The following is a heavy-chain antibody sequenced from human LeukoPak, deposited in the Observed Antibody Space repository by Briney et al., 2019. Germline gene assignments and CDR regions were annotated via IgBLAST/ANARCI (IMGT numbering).Heavy chain of an antibody. CDR2: IYPGDSDT. CDR3: ARQFSIAAAGTGY. CDR1: GYSFTSYW. Sequence: GESLKISCKGSGYSFTSYWIGWVRQMPGKGLECMGIIYPGDSDTRYSPSFQGQVTISADKSISTAYLQWSSLKASDTAMYYCARQFSIAAAGTGYWGQGTLVTVSS. V-gene: IGHV5-51*01. J-gene: IGHJ4*02. D-gene: IGHD6-13*01.